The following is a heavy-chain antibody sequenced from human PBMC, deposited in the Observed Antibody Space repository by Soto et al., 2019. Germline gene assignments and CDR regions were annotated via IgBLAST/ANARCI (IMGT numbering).Heavy chain of an antibody. CDR2: ISGSGAAT. CDR3: TKGRRGDWAHDVFDV. D-gene: IGHD2-21*02. V-gene: IGHV3-23*01. CDR1: GFPFRTHA. Sequence: EVQLLESGGGLRQPGGSLRLSCAAAGFPFRTHAMTWVRQTPAKGLEWISTISGSGAATYYADSVRGRFTISRDNTENTLFLQMNRLRAEDSARYFCTKGRRGDWAHDVFDVWGQGTPVTVSS. J-gene: IGHJ3*01.